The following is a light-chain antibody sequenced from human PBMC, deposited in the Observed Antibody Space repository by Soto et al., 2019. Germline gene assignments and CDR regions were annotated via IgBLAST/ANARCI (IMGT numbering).Light chain of an antibody. CDR1: QSVTSSY. V-gene: IGKV3D-20*02. J-gene: IGKJ4*01. Sequence: EIVLTQSPGTLSLSPGQRATLSCRASQSVTSSYLAWYQQRSGRAPRLLIYDIFNRATGIPARFSGSGSGTDFTLTISSLEPEDFAVYYCQQRGTFGGGTKVEIK. CDR3: QQRGT. CDR2: DIF.